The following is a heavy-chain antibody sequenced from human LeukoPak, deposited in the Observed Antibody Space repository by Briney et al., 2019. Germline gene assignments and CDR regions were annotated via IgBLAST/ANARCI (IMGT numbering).Heavy chain of an antibody. CDR1: GFTFSTYA. D-gene: IGHD3-22*01. CDR2: ISGSGATT. V-gene: IGHV3-23*01. Sequence: GGSVRLSCAASGFTFSTYAMTGARQAPGKGREWVSSISGSGATTYYADSVKGRFTISRDNAKSTLFLQMNSLRADETAVYNCVKDRETYYDPGGYYCIWLDPWGLGTLVTVSS. J-gene: IGHJ5*02. CDR3: VKDRETYYDPGGYYCIWLDP.